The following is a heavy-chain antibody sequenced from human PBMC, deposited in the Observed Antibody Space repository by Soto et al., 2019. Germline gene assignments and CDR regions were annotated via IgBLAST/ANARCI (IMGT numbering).Heavy chain of an antibody. CDR1: GFTFSSYG. V-gene: IGHV3-33*01. CDR2: IWYDGSNK. CDR3: ARDGEIREVDGLLSSYYFDD. Sequence: PGGSLTLSCAASGFTFSSYGMHWVRQAPGKGLEWVAVIWYDGSNKYYADSVKGRFTISRDNSKNTLYLQMNSLKAEDTAVYYCARDGEIREVDGLLSSYYFDDWGQGYLVT. D-gene: IGHD3-9*01. J-gene: IGHJ4*02.